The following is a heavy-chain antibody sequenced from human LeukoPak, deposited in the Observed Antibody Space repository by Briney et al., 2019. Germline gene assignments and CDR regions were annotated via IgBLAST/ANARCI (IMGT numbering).Heavy chain of an antibody. D-gene: IGHD3-16*02. Sequence: PSETLSLTCAVYGGSFSGYYWSWIRQPPGKGLEWIGEIYHGGSTTYNPSLQSRVTISVDTSKNQFSLKLSSVTAADTAVYYCARLEITFGGVIAAWGQGTLVTVSS. V-gene: IGHV4-34*01. J-gene: IGHJ5*02. CDR2: IYHGGST. CDR1: GGSFSGYY. CDR3: ARLEITFGGVIAA.